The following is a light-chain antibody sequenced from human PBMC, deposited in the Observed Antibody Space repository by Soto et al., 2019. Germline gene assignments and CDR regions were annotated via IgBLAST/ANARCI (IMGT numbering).Light chain of an antibody. CDR3: QRDNAFSQT. CDR1: QSLNNW. CDR2: DAS. J-gene: IGKJ1*01. V-gene: IGKV1-5*01. Sequence: DIPLTQSPSTLSASVGDRVSITCRASQSLNNWMAWFQKKPGKAPKLLIYDASNLQTGVPSTFSGSASGTEFTLTISSLQPDDFATYYCQRDNAFSQTFGQGTRVEIK.